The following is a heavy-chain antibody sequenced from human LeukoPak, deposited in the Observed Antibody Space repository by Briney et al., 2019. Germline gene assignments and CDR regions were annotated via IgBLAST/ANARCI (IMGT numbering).Heavy chain of an antibody. V-gene: IGHV3-23*01. CDR1: GFTFSSYA. CDR2: ISGSGGST. D-gene: IGHD1-26*01. Sequence: GGSLRLSCAASGFTFSSYAMNWVRQAPGKGLEWVSGISGSGGSTYYADAVKGRFTISRDNSKNTVYLQMNSLRAEDTAVYYCAKDRGLVGATPSNFDYWGQGTLVTVSS. J-gene: IGHJ4*02. CDR3: AKDRGLVGATPSNFDY.